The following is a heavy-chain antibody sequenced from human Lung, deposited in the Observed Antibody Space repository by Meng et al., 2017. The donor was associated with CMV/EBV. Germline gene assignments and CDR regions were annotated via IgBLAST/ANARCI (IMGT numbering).Heavy chain of an antibody. J-gene: IGHJ4*02. CDR3: ARVWDEDGGNTYFDY. CDR1: GYPFSNFA. CDR2: IIPILRIG. D-gene: IGHD4-23*01. V-gene: IGHV1-69*10. Sequence: SGYPFSNFAINWVRQAPGQGLEWMGGIIPILRIGNYAENFQGRVTITVDKSTSTAYMELGGLRSDDTAIYYCARVWDEDGGNTYFDYWGQGTVVTVSS.